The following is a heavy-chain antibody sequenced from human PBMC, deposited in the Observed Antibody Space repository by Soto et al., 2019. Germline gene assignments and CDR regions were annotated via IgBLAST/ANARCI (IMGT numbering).Heavy chain of an antibody. CDR3: ARGGGAHYRFDP. V-gene: IGHV1-18*01. D-gene: IGHD1-26*01. Sequence: ASVKVSCKASGYTFASYYITWMRQAPGRGPEWVGWISPFNGQINYAQKFQGRVTMTTDTSTSTVYMDLRSLRPDDTAVYYCARGGGAHYRFDPWGQGTLVTVSS. CDR2: ISPFNGQI. J-gene: IGHJ5*02. CDR1: GYTFASYY.